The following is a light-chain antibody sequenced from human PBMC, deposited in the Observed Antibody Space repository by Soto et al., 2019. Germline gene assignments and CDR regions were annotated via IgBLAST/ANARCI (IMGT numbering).Light chain of an antibody. Sequence: VMTQSPGTLSVSPGETATLSCGTSQSVSTNLAWYQQKPGQPPRLLIYDASTRATGIPARFRGSGSGTEFTLTISYLRPEDFAVYFCPQYHDWVTLGGGTKVDI. J-gene: IGKJ4*01. CDR1: QSVSTN. CDR3: PQYHDWVT. V-gene: IGKV3D-15*01. CDR2: DAS.